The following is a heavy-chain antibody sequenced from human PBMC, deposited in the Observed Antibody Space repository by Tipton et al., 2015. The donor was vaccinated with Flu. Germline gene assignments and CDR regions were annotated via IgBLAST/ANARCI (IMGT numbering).Heavy chain of an antibody. CDR1: GFTFSRYA. V-gene: IGHV3-23*01. Sequence: SLRLSCAASGFTFSRYAMSWVRQAPGKGLEWVSAISGCGGISYFADSVKGRFTISRDNSKNMLYLQMNSLRPEDAATYYWAKVIPELVAGLDYWGQGTLVTVPS. D-gene: IGHD6-19*01. CDR2: ISGCGGIS. CDR3: AKVIPELVAGLDY. J-gene: IGHJ4*02.